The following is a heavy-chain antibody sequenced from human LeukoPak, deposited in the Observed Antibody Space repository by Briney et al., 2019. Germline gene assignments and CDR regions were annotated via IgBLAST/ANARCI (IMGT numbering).Heavy chain of an antibody. Sequence: PGGSLRLSCAASGFTFSSYWMHWVRQAPGKGLVWVSRVDHGGSGTVYAVSVKGRFTISRNNAKNTLYLQMNSLRAEDTAVYYCVREVSGDPWHNWFDPWGQGTLVTVSS. V-gene: IGHV3-74*03. CDR3: VREVSGDPWHNWFDP. J-gene: IGHJ5*02. CDR1: GFTFSSYW. CDR2: VDHGGSGT. D-gene: IGHD4-17*01.